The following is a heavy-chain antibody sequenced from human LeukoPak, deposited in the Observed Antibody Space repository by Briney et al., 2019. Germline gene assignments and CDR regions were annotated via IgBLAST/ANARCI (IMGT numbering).Heavy chain of an antibody. CDR3: ARDYYDSSGYYVGDY. CDR1: GGSISSGGYS. Sequence: SETLSLTCAVSGGSISSGGYSWSWIRQPPGKGLEWIGYIYHSGSTYYNPSLKSRVTISVDRSKNQFSLKLSSVTAADTAVYYCARDYYDSSGYYVGDYWGQGTLVTVSP. D-gene: IGHD3-22*01. J-gene: IGHJ4*02. V-gene: IGHV4-30-2*01. CDR2: IYHSGST.